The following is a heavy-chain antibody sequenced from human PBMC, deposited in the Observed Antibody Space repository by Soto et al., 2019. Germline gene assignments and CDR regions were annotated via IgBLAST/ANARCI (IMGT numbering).Heavy chain of an antibody. CDR2: ISSSGSAI. V-gene: IGHV3-48*03. CDR1: GFTFRSYE. D-gene: IGHD6-19*01. Sequence: GGSLRLSCAASGFTFRSYEMNWVRQAPGKGLEWVSYISSSGSAIYYADSVERRFTISRDNAKNSLFLQMNSLCAEATAVYYCARSSSSVLSPLYPYGMDVWGQGTTVTVSS. J-gene: IGHJ6*02. CDR3: ARSSSSVLSPLYPYGMDV.